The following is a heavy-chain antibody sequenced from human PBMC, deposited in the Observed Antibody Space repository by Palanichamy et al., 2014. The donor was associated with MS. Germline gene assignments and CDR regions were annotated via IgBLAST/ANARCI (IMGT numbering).Heavy chain of an antibody. V-gene: IGHV3-21*01. CDR2: ISSSSTYI. J-gene: IGHJ6*02. D-gene: IGHD2-15*01. CDR3: ARYCSGGTCHSAMDV. Sequence: EENLVESGGGLVKPGGSLRLSCEGSGFTFTYYGLNWVRQAPGKGLEWVSVISSSSTYIHYADSVKGRFIISRDNVKNILYLEMTSLRAEDTAIYYCARYCSGGTCHSAMDVWGQGTTVTVSS. CDR1: GFTFTYYG.